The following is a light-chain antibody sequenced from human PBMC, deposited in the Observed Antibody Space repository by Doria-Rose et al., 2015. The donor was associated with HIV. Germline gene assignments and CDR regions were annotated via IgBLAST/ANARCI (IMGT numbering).Light chain of an antibody. J-gene: IGKJ2*01. V-gene: IGKV1-39*01. CDR1: QSVSTY. Sequence: DIQLTQSPSSLSASVGDRVTITCRASQSVSTYLNWYQQKPGKPPKLLIYAASGLQSGVPSRFSGGESGTHFTLAIISLQPEDFATYYCQQSYSTPRTFGQGTRLEIK. CDR3: QQSYSTPRT. CDR2: AAS.